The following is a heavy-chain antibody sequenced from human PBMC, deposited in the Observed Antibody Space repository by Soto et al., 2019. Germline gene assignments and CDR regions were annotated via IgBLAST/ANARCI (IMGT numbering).Heavy chain of an antibody. CDR2: LSGSGAST. V-gene: IGHV3-23*01. D-gene: IGHD4-17*01. CDR3: AKVNHDDYGDNCLDY. J-gene: IGHJ4*02. CDR1: GFTFSSYD. Sequence: PGGSLRLSCAASGFTFSSYDMTWVRQAPGKGLEWVSALSGSGASTHYADSVKGRFTISRDNSKNTLYLQMSSLRVEDTGVYYCAKVNHDDYGDNCLDYWGQGTLVTVSS.